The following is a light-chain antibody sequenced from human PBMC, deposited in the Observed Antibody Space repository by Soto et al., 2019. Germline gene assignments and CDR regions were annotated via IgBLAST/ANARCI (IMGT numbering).Light chain of an antibody. J-gene: IGKJ2*01. CDR2: GAS. CDR3: QQYNNWPPMFT. Sequence: EIVMTQSPATLSVSPGERVTLSCRASQSVSNKLAWYQQKTGQAPRLLIYGASTRATGVSARFSGSGSGTEFTLTIGSLQTEDFAVYYCQQYNNWPPMFTFGQGTKLEIK. CDR1: QSVSNK. V-gene: IGKV3-15*01.